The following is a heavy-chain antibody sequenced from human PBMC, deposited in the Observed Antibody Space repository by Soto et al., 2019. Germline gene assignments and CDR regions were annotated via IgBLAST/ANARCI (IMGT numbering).Heavy chain of an antibody. CDR2: IYYSGST. CDR1: GGSSSSSSYY. D-gene: IGHD1-26*01. Sequence: SETLSLTCTVSGGSSSSSSYYWGWIRQPPGKGLEWIGSIYYSGSTYYNPSLKSRVTISVDTSKNQFSLKLSSVTAADTAVYYCARRATTGEFDYWGQGTLVTVSS. V-gene: IGHV4-39*01. J-gene: IGHJ4*02. CDR3: ARRATTGEFDY.